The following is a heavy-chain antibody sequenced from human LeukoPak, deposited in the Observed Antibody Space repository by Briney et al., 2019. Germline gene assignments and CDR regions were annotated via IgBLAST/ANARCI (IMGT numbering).Heavy chain of an antibody. CDR3: ARFLGIGSQRYYFDS. V-gene: IGHV6-1*01. J-gene: IGHJ4*02. CDR1: GDTVSSNSAA. Sequence: SRTVSLTCAISGDTVSSNSAAWSWIRQSPSRGLEWLGETYYSYKWFHDYAVSVRSRVSVNPDTSKNQFSLQLNSVTHEDTAVYYCARFLGIGSQRYYFDSWGQGTLVTAAS. CDR2: TYYSYKWFH. D-gene: IGHD6-19*01.